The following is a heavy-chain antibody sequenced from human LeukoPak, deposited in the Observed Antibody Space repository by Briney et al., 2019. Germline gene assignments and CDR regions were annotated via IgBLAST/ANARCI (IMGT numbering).Heavy chain of an antibody. CDR3: ARHWYGGAFDV. J-gene: IGHJ3*01. Sequence: SETLSHTFTVSGGSISNHYWRWIRPPAGKGLEWIGRIYTSGSTNYNPSLKSRVTMSVDTSKNQYSLKLTSVTAADTAVYYCARHWYGGAFDVWGQGSRVTVSA. V-gene: IGHV4-4*07. CDR2: IYTSGST. D-gene: IGHD1-14*01. CDR1: GGSISNHY.